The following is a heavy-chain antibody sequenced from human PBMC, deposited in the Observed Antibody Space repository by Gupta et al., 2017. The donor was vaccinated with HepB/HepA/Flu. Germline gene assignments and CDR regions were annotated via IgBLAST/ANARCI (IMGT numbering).Heavy chain of an antibody. CDR2: LNTIGSTT. Sequence: PGKGLVWVSHLNTIGSTTNYAESVKGRFTTSRDNARNTLYLQMNSLRDADTAVYYCVRDLYGPADIWGRGTLVTVSS. D-gene: IGHD2/OR15-2a*01. J-gene: IGHJ2*01. CDR3: VRDLYGPADI. V-gene: IGHV3-74*01.